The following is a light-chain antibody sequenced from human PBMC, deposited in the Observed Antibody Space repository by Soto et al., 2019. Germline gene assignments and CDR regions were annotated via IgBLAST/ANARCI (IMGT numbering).Light chain of an antibody. CDR2: AAS. CDR3: QQYNNWPRT. J-gene: IGKJ1*01. CDR1: QAIRND. Sequence: IQMTQSPPTLSASVGDRITITCRASQAIRNDLGWYQQKPGKAPKLLIYAASSLPSGVPSRFSGSGSGTDFTLTISSLQSEDFAVYYCQQYNNWPRTFGQGTKVDIK. V-gene: IGKV1-6*01.